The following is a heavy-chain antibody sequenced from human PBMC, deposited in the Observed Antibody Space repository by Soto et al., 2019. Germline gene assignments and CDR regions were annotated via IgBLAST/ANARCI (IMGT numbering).Heavy chain of an antibody. Sequence: QVQLVQSGAEVKKPGASVKVSCKASGYTFTHYYMHWVRQVPGQGLEWMGIINPNGGSTTYAQRFRAGFTITRDTSTSTVYMELSSLRSEDSAVYYCATSVNSAMAFDYWGQGTLVTVSS. CDR1: GYTFTHYY. J-gene: IGHJ4*02. V-gene: IGHV1-46*01. CDR2: INPNGGST. D-gene: IGHD5-18*01. CDR3: ATSVNSAMAFDY.